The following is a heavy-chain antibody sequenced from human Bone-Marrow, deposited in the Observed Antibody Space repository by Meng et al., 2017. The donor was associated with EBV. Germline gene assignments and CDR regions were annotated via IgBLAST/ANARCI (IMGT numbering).Heavy chain of an antibody. CDR3: ARYPLYYSRCSFFAY. CDR1: GFTFTSFG. V-gene: IGHV3-21*01. D-gene: IGHD3-22*01. Sequence: EVQLVESGGXLVKPGGXLRLSCAASGFTFTSFGINWVRQAPGKGLEWVSSISSSSTYIYYADSVKCRFTISRDNAKNSVYLQMNSLRAEDTAVYYCARYPLYYSRCSFFAYWGQGTLVNVSS. CDR2: ISSSSTYI. J-gene: IGHJ4*02.